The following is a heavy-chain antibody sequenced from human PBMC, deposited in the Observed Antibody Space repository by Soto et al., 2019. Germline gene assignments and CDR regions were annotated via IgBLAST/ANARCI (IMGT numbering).Heavy chain of an antibody. CDR1: GYSFTSYW. J-gene: IGHJ5*02. CDR3: GGLWWGGGNWFDP. Sequence: RGESLKISCKGSGYSFTSYWIGWVRQMPGKGLEWMGIIYPGDSDTRYSPSFQGQVTISADKSISTAYLQWSSLTASDTAMYYCGGLWWGGGNWFDPWGQGALVNIFS. V-gene: IGHV5-51*01. D-gene: IGHD3-10*01. CDR2: IYPGDSDT.